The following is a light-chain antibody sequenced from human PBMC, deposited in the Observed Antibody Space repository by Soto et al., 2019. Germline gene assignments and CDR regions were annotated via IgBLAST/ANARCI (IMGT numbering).Light chain of an antibody. Sequence: QSVLTQPASVSGSPGQSITISCTGTSSYVGGYNYVSWYQQHPGKAPKLMIYDVSNRPSGVSNRFSGSKSGNTASLTISGLQAEDEADYYCSSYTSSSLYVFGTGTKVTVL. CDR2: DVS. CDR3: SSYTSSSLYV. V-gene: IGLV2-14*01. CDR1: SSYVGGYNY. J-gene: IGLJ1*01.